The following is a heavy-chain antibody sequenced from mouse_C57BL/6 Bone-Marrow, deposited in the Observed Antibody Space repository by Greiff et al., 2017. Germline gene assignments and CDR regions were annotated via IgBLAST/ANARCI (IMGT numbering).Heavy chain of an antibody. CDR3: ARVTTVVAHVDD. CDR2: IYPGSGNT. J-gene: IGHJ2*01. V-gene: IGHV1-76*01. CDR1: GYTFTDYY. D-gene: IGHD1-1*01. Sequence: LVESGAELVRPGASVKLSCKASGYTFTDYYINWVKQRPGQGLEWIARIYPGSGNTYYNAKFKGKATLTAEKSSSTAYMQLSSLTSEDSAVYFCARVTTVVAHVDDWGQGTTRTVSS.